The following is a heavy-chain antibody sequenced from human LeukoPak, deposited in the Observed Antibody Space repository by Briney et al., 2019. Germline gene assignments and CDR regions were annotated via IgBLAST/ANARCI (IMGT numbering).Heavy chain of an antibody. CDR3: ARTGGYNSPLGY. D-gene: IGHD5-24*01. J-gene: IGHJ4*02. CDR1: GGSISSHY. CDR2: IYYSGST. Sequence: SETLSLTCTVSGGSISSHYWSWIRQPPGKGLEWIGYIYYSGSTNYNPSLKSRVTISVDTSKNQFSLKLSSVTAADTAVYYCARTGGYNSPLGYWGQGTLVTVSS. V-gene: IGHV4-59*11.